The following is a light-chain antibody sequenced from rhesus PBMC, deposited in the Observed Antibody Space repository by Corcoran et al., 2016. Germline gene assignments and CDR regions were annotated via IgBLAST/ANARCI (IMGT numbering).Light chain of an antibody. CDR1: QSVSSY. Sequence: EIVMTQSPATLTLSPGERATLSCRASQSVSSYLTWYLQKPGQAPRLLIYGASTRAAAIPARFSGSGSGTEFTLTISSLEPEDVVVYFCLQSSKWPYSFGQGTKVEIK. J-gene: IGKJ2*01. CDR3: LQSSKWPYS. CDR2: GAS. V-gene: IGKV3-24*03.